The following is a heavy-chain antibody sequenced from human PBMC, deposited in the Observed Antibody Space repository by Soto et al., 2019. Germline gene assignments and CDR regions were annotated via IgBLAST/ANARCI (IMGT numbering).Heavy chain of an antibody. V-gene: IGHV3-30*18. CDR1: GFTFSSYG. CDR3: AKDRMITRSVAAAGLYFDY. Sequence: GGSLRLSCAASGFTFSSYGMHWVRQAPGKGLEWVAVISYDGSNKYYADSVKGRFTISRDNSKNTLYLQMNSLRAEDTAVYYCAKDRMITRSVAAAGLYFDYWGQGTLVTVSS. CDR2: ISYDGSNK. J-gene: IGHJ4*02. D-gene: IGHD6-13*01.